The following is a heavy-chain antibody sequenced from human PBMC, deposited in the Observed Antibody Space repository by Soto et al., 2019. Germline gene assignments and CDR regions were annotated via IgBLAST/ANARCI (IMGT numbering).Heavy chain of an antibody. Sequence: QVQLQESGPGLVKPSETLSLTFTVSVGSISNYYWSWIRQPPGMGLEWIGYIYYTGSTNYNPSLTSRVTISVDTSKNQFSLKLSSVTAADPAVYYCARVGSSWYLGMDVW. CDR3: ARVGSSWYLGMDV. V-gene: IGHV4-59*01. D-gene: IGHD6-13*01. J-gene: IGHJ6*01. CDR2: IYYTGST. CDR1: VGSISNYY.